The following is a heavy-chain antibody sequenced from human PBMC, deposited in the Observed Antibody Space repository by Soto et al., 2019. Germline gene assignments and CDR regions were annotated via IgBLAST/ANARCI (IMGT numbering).Heavy chain of an antibody. V-gene: IGHV3-48*02. Sequence: GGSLRLSCAASGFTFSSYSMNWVRQAPGKGLEWVSYISSSSSTIYYADSVKGRFTISRDNAKNSLYLQMNSLRDEDTAVYYCARDTQPNYYDSSGYSLDYWGQGTLVTVSS. CDR2: ISSSSSTI. CDR3: ARDTQPNYYDSSGYSLDY. CDR1: GFTFSSYS. D-gene: IGHD3-22*01. J-gene: IGHJ4*02.